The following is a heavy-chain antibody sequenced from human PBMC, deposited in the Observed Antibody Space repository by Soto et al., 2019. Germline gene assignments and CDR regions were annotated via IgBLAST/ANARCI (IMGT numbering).Heavy chain of an antibody. D-gene: IGHD2-15*01. V-gene: IGHV4-39*01. CDR1: SGSIRSTIYY. CDR3: ARQCRGVTCHWFVP. CDR2: IFYSGSP. J-gene: IGHJ5*02. Sequence: SETLSLTSTDSSGSIRSTIYYMDWIRQPPGKGVGWIGSIFYSGSPYYHPSPKSRVTISVDTSKNQFSLTLTSVTAADPAVYYCARQCRGVTCHWFVPWGQG.